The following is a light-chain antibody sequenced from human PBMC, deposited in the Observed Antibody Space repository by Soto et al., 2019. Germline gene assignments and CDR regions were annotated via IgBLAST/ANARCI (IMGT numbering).Light chain of an antibody. J-gene: IGKJ5*01. CDR2: GAS. CDR1: QSVSSDY. CDR3: HQYGSSPT. V-gene: IGKV3-20*01. Sequence: EIVMTQSPATLSVSPGERSTLSFRASQSVSSDYLAWYHQKPGQPPRLLIYGASSRATGIPDRFSGSGSGTDFTLTISRLEPEDFAVYYCHQYGSSPTFGQGTRLEIK.